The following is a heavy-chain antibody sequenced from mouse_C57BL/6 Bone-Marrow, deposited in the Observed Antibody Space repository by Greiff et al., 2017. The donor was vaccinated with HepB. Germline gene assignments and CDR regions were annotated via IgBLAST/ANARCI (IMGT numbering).Heavy chain of an antibody. CDR3: ARDYYDGSSPHAMDY. J-gene: IGHJ4*01. V-gene: IGHV1-61*01. CDR1: GYTFTSYW. D-gene: IGHD1-1*01. Sequence: QVQLQQPGAELVRPGSSVKLSCKASGYTFTSYWMDWVKQRPGQGLEWIGNIYPSDSETHYNQKFKDKATLTVDKSSSTAYMQLSSLTSEDSAVYYCARDYYDGSSPHAMDYWGQGTSVTVSS. CDR2: IYPSDSET.